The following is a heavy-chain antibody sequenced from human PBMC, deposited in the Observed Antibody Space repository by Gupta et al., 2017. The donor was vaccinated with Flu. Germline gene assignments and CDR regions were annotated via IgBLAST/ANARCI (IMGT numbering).Heavy chain of an antibody. V-gene: IGHV3-11*05. D-gene: IGHD1-26*01. J-gene: IGHJ4*02. CDR1: GFTFSDYY. CDR2: ISSSSRYT. CDR3: ASYSESYYFDY. Sequence: QVQLVESGGGLVKPGGSLRLSCAASGFTFSDYYMRWIRQAPGKGLEWLSYISSSSRYTNYADSVKGRFTISRDNAKNSLYLQMNSLRAEDTAVYYCASYSESYYFDYWGRGTLVTVSS.